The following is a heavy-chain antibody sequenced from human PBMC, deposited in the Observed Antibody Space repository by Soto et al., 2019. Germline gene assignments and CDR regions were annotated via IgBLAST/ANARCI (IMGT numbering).Heavy chain of an antibody. D-gene: IGHD2-8*01. V-gene: IGHV1-18*04. J-gene: IGHJ6*02. CDR2: ISAYNGNT. CDR1: GYTFTSYG. Sequence: GASVKVSCKASGYTFTSYGISWVRQAPGQGLEWMGWISAYNGNTNYAQKLQGRVTMTTDTSTSTAYMELRSLRSDDTAVYYCARDPRRHFHCTNGVCYRYYYYGMDVWGQGTTVTVSS. CDR3: ARDPRRHFHCTNGVCYRYYYYGMDV.